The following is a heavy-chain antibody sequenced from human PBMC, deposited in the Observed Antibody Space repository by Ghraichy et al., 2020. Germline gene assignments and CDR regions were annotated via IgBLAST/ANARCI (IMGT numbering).Heavy chain of an antibody. J-gene: IGHJ6*02. CDR2: IRDDGGNT. V-gene: IGHV3-23*01. CDR1: GFTFSNHA. D-gene: IGHD2-2*02. Sequence: GGSLRLSCAASGFTFSNHAMSWVRQAPGKGLEWVSSIRDDGGNTDYIDSVKGRFTISRDNSKNTLYLQMNSLRAEDTAVYYCAKCRGTSCYRNGIDVWGQGTTVTVSS. CDR3: AKCRGTSCYRNGIDV.